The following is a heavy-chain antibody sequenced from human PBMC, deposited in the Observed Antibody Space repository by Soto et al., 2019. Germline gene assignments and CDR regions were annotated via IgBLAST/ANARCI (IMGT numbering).Heavy chain of an antibody. D-gene: IGHD3-16*02. V-gene: IGHV1-69*02. Sequence: QVQLVQSGAEVKKPGSSVKVSCKASGGTFSSYTISWVRQAPGQGLEWMGRIIPILGIANYAQKFQGRVTITADKSTSTAYMELSSLRSEDTAVYYCASTYYDYIWGSYRDYHYYYMDVWGKGTTVTVSS. CDR3: ASTYYDYIWGSYRDYHYYYMDV. J-gene: IGHJ6*03. CDR1: GGTFSSYT. CDR2: IIPILGIA.